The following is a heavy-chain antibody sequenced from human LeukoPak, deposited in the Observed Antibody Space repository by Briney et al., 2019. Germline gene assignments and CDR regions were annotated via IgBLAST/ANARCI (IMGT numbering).Heavy chain of an antibody. D-gene: IGHD4-17*01. CDR3: AKDQMNHGDYYYGMDV. CDR2: ISNSGSSI. V-gene: IGHV3-48*03. J-gene: IGHJ6*02. Sequence: GGSLRLSCAASGFTLSSYEMNWVRQAPGKGLEWISYISNSGSSIYYADSVKGRFTISRDNSKNTLYLQMNGLRAEDTAVYFCAKDQMNHGDYYYGMDVWGHGTTATVSS. CDR1: GFTLSSYE.